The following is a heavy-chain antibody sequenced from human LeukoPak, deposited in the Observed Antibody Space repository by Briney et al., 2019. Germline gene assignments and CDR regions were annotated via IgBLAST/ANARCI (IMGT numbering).Heavy chain of an antibody. CDR2: INPSGGTT. D-gene: IGHD3-22*01. Sequence: ASVKVSCKASGYTFTGYYMHWVRQAPGQGLEWMGWINPSGGTTTFAQKFQDRITMTRDTSTGTVYMKLSSLTSDDTAVYYCARAKYYDSIGYPLTFDYWGQGTLVTVSS. V-gene: IGHV1-46*01. CDR3: ARAKYYDSIGYPLTFDY. CDR1: GYTFTGYY. J-gene: IGHJ4*02.